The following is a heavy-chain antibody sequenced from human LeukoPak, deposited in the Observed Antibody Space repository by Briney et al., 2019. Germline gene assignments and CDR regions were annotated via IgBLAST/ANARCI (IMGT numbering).Heavy chain of an antibody. Sequence: GGSLRLSCAASGFTFSSYSMNWVRQAPGKGLEWVSSITTSSSYIYYADSVKGRFTISRDNAKNSLYLQMNSLRAEDTAVYYCARVAARPGYYYYYMDVWGKGTTVTVSS. D-gene: IGHD6-6*01. CDR3: ARVAARPGYYYYYMDV. J-gene: IGHJ6*03. CDR2: ITTSSSYI. V-gene: IGHV3-21*01. CDR1: GFTFSSYS.